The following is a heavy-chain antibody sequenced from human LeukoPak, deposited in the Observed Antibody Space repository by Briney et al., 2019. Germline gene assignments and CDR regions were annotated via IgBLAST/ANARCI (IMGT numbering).Heavy chain of an antibody. CDR1: GFTFNSYG. J-gene: IGHJ4*02. CDR3: AREGHVSSDY. D-gene: IGHD3-10*02. V-gene: IGHV3-33*01. Sequence: GRSLRLSCAASGFTFNSYGMHWVRQAPGKGLEWVAVIWYDGSNKYYADPVKGRFTISRDNSKNTLYLQMNSLRAEDTAVYYCAREGHVSSDYWGQGTLVTVSS. CDR2: IWYDGSNK.